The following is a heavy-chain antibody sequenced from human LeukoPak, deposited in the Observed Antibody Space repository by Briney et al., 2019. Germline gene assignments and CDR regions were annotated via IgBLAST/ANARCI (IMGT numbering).Heavy chain of an antibody. CDR3: ARMEGGEGDNWFDP. Sequence: PSETLSLTCTVSGGSIGSHYWSWIRQPPGKGLEWIGYIYYSGSTNYNPSLKSRVTISVDTPKNQFSLKLSSVTAADTAVYYCARMEGGEGDNWFDPWGQGTLVTVSS. J-gene: IGHJ5*02. CDR2: IYYSGST. V-gene: IGHV4-59*11. D-gene: IGHD3-16*01. CDR1: GGSIGSHY.